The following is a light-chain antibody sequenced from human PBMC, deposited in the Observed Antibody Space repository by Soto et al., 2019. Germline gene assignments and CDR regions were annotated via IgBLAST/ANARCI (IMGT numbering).Light chain of an antibody. CDR3: QTADNSGTFLL. Sequence: SYELTHPPSMSLSPGQTARITCSGDPLTRQYVYWYQQKPGQAPLLVIYKDNERPSGIPERFSGSTSGTTGTLTSSGVRAEDEADFYCQTADNSGTFLLFAGGTKGTVL. CDR1: PLTRQY. V-gene: IGLV3-25*02. J-gene: IGLJ3*02. CDR2: KDN.